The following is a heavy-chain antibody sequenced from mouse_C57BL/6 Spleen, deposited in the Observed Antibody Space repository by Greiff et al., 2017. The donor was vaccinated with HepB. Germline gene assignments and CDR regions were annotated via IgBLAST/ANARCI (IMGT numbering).Heavy chain of an antibody. V-gene: IGHV1-26*01. J-gene: IGHJ4*01. Sequence: EVQLQQSGPELVKPGASVKISCKASGYTFTDYYMNWVKQSHGKSLEWIGDINPNNGGTSYNQKFKGKATLTVDKSSSTAYMELSSLTSEDSAVYYCSYSTTVVPYAMDYWGQGTSVTVSS. CDR2: INPNNGGT. D-gene: IGHD1-1*01. CDR3: SYSTTVVPYAMDY. CDR1: GYTFTDYY.